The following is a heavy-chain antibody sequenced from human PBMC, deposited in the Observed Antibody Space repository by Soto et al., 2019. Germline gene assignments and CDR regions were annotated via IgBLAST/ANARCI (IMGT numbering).Heavy chain of an antibody. CDR1: GFTFKTHA. CDR3: GKDVGDYVPYYYGVDV. D-gene: IGHD1-26*01. CDR2: IGDDGGEK. J-gene: IGHJ6*02. V-gene: IGHV3-30*18. Sequence: QVQLVESGGGVVQPGTSLRLSCAASGFTFKTHAMHWVRQAPGKGLEWMALIGDDGGEKFYADSVKGRFTISRDNSKNALYLQTNYLRNEDPAVYYCGKDVGDYVPYYYGVDVWGQGTTVTVSS.